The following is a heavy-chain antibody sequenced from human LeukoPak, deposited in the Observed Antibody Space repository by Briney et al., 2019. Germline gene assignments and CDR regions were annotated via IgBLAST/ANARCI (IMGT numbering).Heavy chain of an antibody. CDR3: ARGRAYDSSGYPKAKRKYYFDY. Sequence: SGTLSLTCAVYGGSFSGYYWSWIRQPPGKGLEWIGEINHSGSTNYNPSLKSRVTISVDTSKNQFSLKLSSVTAADTAVYYCARGRAYDSSGYPKAKRKYYFDYWGQGTLVTVSS. J-gene: IGHJ4*02. V-gene: IGHV4-34*01. D-gene: IGHD3-22*01. CDR2: INHSGST. CDR1: GGSFSGYY.